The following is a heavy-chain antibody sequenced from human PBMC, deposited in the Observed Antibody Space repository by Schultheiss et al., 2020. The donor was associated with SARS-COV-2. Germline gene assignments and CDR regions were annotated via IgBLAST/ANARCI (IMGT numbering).Heavy chain of an antibody. V-gene: IGHV3-21*04. Sequence: GESLKISCAASGFTFSSYGMHWVRQAPGKGLEWVSSISSSSSYIYYADSVKGRFTISRDNAKNSLYLQMNSLRAEDTAVYYCARDHSGYDCAIDYWGQGTLVTVSS. CDR3: ARDHSGYDCAIDY. CDR1: GFTFSSYG. D-gene: IGHD5-12*01. CDR2: ISSSSSYI. J-gene: IGHJ4*02.